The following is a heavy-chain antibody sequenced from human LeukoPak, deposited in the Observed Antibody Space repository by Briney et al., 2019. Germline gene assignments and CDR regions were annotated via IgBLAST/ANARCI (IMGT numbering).Heavy chain of an antibody. CDR3: ARARRKYCGGDCFLYYFDY. V-gene: IGHV1-18*01. D-gene: IGHD2-21*02. CDR2: ISGYNGNT. Sequence: ASVKVSCKASDYTYTSYGISWVRQAPGQGLEWMGWISGYNGNTNYAQKFQARVTMTTDTSTSTAYMELRSLRSDDTAVYYCARARRKYCGGDCFLYYFDYWGQGTLVTVSS. CDR1: DYTYTSYG. J-gene: IGHJ4*02.